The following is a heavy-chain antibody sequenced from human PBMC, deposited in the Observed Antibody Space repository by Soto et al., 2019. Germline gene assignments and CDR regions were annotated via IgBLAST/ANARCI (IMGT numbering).Heavy chain of an antibody. Sequence: GGSLRLSCAASGFTVSSNYMSWVRQAPGKGLEWVSVIYSGGSTYYADSVKGRFTISRDNSKNTLYLQMNSLRAEDTAVYYCARDLYIAVAVMGSWGQGTLVTVSS. CDR1: GFTVSSNY. J-gene: IGHJ4*02. V-gene: IGHV3-66*01. CDR3: ARDLYIAVAVMGS. CDR2: IYSGGST. D-gene: IGHD6-19*01.